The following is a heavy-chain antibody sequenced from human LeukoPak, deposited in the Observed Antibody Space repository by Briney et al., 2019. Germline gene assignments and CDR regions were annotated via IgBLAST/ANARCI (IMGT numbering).Heavy chain of an antibody. Sequence: QAGGSLRLSCAASGFTVSSNYMSWVRQAPGKGLEWVSVIYSGGSTYYADSVKGRFTISRDNSKNTLYLQVNSLRADDTAVYYCVKAEFAEQWLAPFDNWGQGTLVTVSS. V-gene: IGHV3-66*01. CDR1: GFTVSSNY. CDR2: IYSGGST. J-gene: IGHJ4*02. CDR3: VKAEFAEQWLAPFDN. D-gene: IGHD6-19*01.